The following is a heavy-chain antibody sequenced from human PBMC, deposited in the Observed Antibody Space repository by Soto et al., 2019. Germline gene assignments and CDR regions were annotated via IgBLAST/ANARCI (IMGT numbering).Heavy chain of an antibody. J-gene: IGHJ4*02. CDR1: GGSISSSSYY. CDR2: IYYSGST. D-gene: IGHD3-22*01. Sequence: QLQLQESGPGLVKPSETLSLTCTVSGGSISSSSYYWGWIRQPPGKGLEWIGSIYYSGSTYYNPSPTSRVTMSVDTSTHPFSLELGSVTAADPAAYYCARHGMGDYASSGYSYSPYYVDYGGQGTLVTVSS. CDR3: ARHGMGDYASSGYSYSPYYVDY. V-gene: IGHV4-39*01.